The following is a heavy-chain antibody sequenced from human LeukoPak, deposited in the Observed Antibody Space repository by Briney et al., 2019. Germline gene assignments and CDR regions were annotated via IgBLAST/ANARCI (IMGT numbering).Heavy chain of an antibody. D-gene: IGHD1-26*01. J-gene: IGHJ4*02. Sequence: GGSLRLSCAASGFTFSNAWMSWVRQAPGKGLEWVGRIKSKTDGGTTDYAAPVKGRFTISRDDSKNTLYLQMNSLKTEDTAVYYRTTDRGRWELSYFDYWGQGTLVTVSS. CDR2: IKSKTDGGTT. V-gene: IGHV3-15*01. CDR3: TTDRGRWELSYFDY. CDR1: GFTFSNAW.